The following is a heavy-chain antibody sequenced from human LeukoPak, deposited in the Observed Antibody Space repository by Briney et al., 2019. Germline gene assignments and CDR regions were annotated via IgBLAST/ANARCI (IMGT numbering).Heavy chain of an antibody. J-gene: IGHJ3*02. CDR2: IHYSGST. D-gene: IGHD6-6*01. CDR1: GGSFSSSIYY. V-gene: IGHV4-39*01. CDR3: ARWTSSSTDAFDI. Sequence: SETLSLTCTVSGGSFSSSIYYWGWIRQPPGKGLEWIGSIHYSGSTYYNPSLKSRVTISVDTSKNQFSLKLSSVTAADTAVYYCARWTSSSTDAFDIWGQGTMVTVSS.